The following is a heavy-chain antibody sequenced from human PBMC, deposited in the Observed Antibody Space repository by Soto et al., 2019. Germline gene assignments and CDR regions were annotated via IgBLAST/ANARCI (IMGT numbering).Heavy chain of an antibody. CDR2: FDPEEGET. CDR3: ATVCSSSCLSLFGMDV. CDR1: GYTLTELS. J-gene: IGHJ6*02. Sequence: ASVKFSCKVSGYTLTELSMHWVRQAPGKGLEWMGGFDPEEGETIYAQKFQGRVTMTEDTSTDTAYMELSSLRSEDTAVYYCATVCSSSCLSLFGMDVWGQGTTVTVPS. V-gene: IGHV1-24*01. D-gene: IGHD2-2*01.